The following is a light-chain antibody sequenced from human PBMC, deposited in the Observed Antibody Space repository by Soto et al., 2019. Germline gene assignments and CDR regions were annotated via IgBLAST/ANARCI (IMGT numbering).Light chain of an antibody. J-gene: IGLJ2*01. CDR2: RNV. CDR3: SSYAGSNNVV. Sequence: QSVLTQPPSASGTPGQRVTISCSGSSSNIGNNFAYWYQQLPGTAPKLLIYRNVQRPSGVPDRFSGSKSGSSASLAISGLRSEDEADYYCSSYAGSNNVVFGGGTKLTVL. V-gene: IGLV1-47*01. CDR1: SSNIGNNF.